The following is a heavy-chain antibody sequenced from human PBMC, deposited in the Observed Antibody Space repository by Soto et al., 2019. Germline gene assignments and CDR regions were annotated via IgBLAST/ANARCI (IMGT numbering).Heavy chain of an antibody. V-gene: IGHV1-2*02. CDR3: GKGRSGDVGVFY. CDR1: GYSFTGYY. D-gene: IGHD1-26*01. J-gene: IGHJ4*02. CDR2: ISPNSGGR. Sequence: QVQLVQSGAEVKKSGASVKISCKASGYSFTGYYIHWVRQAPGLGFEWMGEISPNSGGRKYAQKVQGRVTMTRDTSITTVYMDLSNLSPDDTAVYYCGKGRSGDVGVFYWGQGTLVTVYS.